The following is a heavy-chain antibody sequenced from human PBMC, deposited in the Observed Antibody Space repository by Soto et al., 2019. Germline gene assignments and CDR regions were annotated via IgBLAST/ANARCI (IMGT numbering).Heavy chain of an antibody. V-gene: IGHV1-18*01. D-gene: IGHD1-26*01. CDR3: AREGEWDYYGMDV. CDR2: ISAYNGNT. J-gene: IGHJ6*02. CDR1: GYTFTSYG. Sequence: SFPSSGYTFTSYGISWVRQAPGQGLEWMGWISAYNGNTNYAQKLQGRVTMTTDTSTSTAYMELRSLRSDDTAVYYCAREGEWDYYGMDVWGQGTTVTVSS.